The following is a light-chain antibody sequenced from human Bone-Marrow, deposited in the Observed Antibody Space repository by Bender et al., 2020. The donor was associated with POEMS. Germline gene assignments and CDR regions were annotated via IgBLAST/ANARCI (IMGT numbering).Light chain of an antibody. J-gene: IGLJ1*01. V-gene: IGLV3-25*03. Sequence: SYELTQPPSVSLSPGQTASVVCSGDRLGDKYAFWYQQRPGQAPVMVIYNDSERPSGIPERFSGSSSGTLVTLTISGVQAEDEADYYCQAWVSTTGLYVFGPGTRVTAL. CDR1: RLGDKY. CDR2: NDS. CDR3: QAWVSTTGLYV.